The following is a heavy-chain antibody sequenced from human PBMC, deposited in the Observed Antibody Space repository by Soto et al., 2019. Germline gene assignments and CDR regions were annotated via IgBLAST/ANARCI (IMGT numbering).Heavy chain of an antibody. Sequence: SETLSLTCIVSGGSISEKYWNWVRQPPGKGLEWIGLIFANGHTDYNPSLKSRVTMSVDAPKNQFSLRLTSMTAADTAVYYCVASLAASGLNWLDPWGRGTLVTVSS. CDR1: GGSISEKY. CDR2: IFANGHT. D-gene: IGHD6-13*01. J-gene: IGHJ5*02. CDR3: VASLAASGLNWLDP. V-gene: IGHV4-4*07.